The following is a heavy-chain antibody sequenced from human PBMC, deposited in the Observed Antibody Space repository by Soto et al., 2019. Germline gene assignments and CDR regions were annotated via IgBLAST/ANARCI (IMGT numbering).Heavy chain of an antibody. V-gene: IGHV1-18*04. CDR3: ARDHTIYGVVPTWLDS. CDR1: GYTFTNYN. CDR2: ISTDNGNT. D-gene: IGHD3-3*01. J-gene: IGHJ5*01. Sequence: ASVKVSCKASGYTFTNYNINWVRQAPGQGLEWMGWISTDNGNTNYAHNLQGRVSMTTDTSTGTAYMELWSLRSDDTAIYYCARDHTIYGVVPTWLDSWGQGTLVTVSS.